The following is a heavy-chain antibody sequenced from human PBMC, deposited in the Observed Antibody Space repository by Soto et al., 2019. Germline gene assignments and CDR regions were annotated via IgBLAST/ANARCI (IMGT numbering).Heavy chain of an antibody. V-gene: IGHV4-59*08. CDR1: GGSISNYY. J-gene: IGHJ5*02. CDR3: ARQTYDSNGYYLGFDP. Sequence: SETLSLTCSVSGGSISNYYWAWVRQPPGKGLEWIGHIYYNGRTNYCPSLKSRVTISLDTSMNQFSLKLTAVTAADTAVYYCARQTYDSNGYYLGFDPWGQGTLVTVSS. D-gene: IGHD3-22*01. CDR2: IYYNGRT.